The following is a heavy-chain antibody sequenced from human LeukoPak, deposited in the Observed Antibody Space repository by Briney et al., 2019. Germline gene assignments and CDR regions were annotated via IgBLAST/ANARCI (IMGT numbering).Heavy chain of an antibody. CDR3: ARDYYDSSGYYYFDY. CDR1: GYTFTIYY. D-gene: IGHD3-22*01. V-gene: IGHV1-46*01. J-gene: IGHJ4*02. CDR2: INPSGGST. Sequence: VASVNVSCKASGYTFTIYYMHWVRQAPGQGLEWMGIINPSGGSTSYAQKFQGRVTMTRDTSTSTVYMELSSLRSEDTAVYYCARDYYDSSGYYYFDYWGQGTLVTVSS.